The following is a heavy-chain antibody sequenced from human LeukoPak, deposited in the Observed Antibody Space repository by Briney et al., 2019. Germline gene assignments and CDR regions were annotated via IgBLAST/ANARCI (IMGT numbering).Heavy chain of an antibody. Sequence: SETLSLTCTVSGGSISSYYWGWIRQPPGKGLEWIGSIYYSGSTYYNPSLKSRVTISVDTSKNQFSLKLSSVTAADTAVYYCAREAIYYDSSGFPVDYWGQGTLVTVSS. CDR1: GGSISSYY. CDR2: IYYSGST. V-gene: IGHV4-39*02. CDR3: AREAIYYDSSGFPVDY. J-gene: IGHJ4*02. D-gene: IGHD3-22*01.